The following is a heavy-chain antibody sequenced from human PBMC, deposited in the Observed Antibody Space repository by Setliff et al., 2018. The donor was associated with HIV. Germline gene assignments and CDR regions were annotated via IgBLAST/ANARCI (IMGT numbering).Heavy chain of an antibody. CDR2: IYSTGGT. Sequence: SETLSLTCSVSGGSTTSGSYYWSWIRQPAGKGLEWVGHIYSTGGTRYNPSLESRLTILVDTSRNQFSLNLSSVTAADTAVYYCARAAYSGTYVWEPATDLWGRGTLVTVSS. CDR3: ARAAYSGTYVWEPATDL. CDR1: GGSTTSGSYY. V-gene: IGHV4-61*09. J-gene: IGHJ2*01. D-gene: IGHD1-26*01.